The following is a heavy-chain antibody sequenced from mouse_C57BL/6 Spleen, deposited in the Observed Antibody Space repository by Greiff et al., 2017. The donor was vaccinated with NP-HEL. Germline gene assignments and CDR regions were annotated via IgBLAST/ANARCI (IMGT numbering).Heavy chain of an antibody. CDR2: IDPSDSYT. D-gene: IGHD3-2*02. CDR1: GYTFTSYW. Sequence: QVQLQQPGAELVMPGASVKLSCKASGYTFTSYWMHWVKQRPGQGLEWIGEIDPSDSYTNYNQKFKGKSTLTVDKSSSTAYMQLSSLTSEDSAVYYCARLRAQAPNFYFDYWGQGTTLTVSS. V-gene: IGHV1-69*01. CDR3: ARLRAQAPNFYFDY. J-gene: IGHJ2*01.